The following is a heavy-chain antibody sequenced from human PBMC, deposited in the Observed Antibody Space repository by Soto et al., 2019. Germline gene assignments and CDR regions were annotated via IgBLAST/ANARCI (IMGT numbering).Heavy chain of an antibody. V-gene: IGHV4-34*01. CDR2: INHSGST. J-gene: IGHJ5*02. CDR3: ARRGNNLDP. Sequence: SETLSLTCAVYGGSFSNYYWSWIRQPPGKGLEWIGEINHSGSTNYNPSLKSRVTISVDTSKNQFSLKLTSVTAADTAVYYCARRGNNLDPWGQGTLVTVSS. CDR1: GGSFSNYY. D-gene: IGHD3-16*01.